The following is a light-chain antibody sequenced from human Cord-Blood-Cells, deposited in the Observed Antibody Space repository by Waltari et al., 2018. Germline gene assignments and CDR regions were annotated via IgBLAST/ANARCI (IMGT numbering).Light chain of an antibody. CDR2: KAS. Sequence: DHQTTQSPSTLSAFVGNRVTITCRASQSISSWLAWYQQKPGKAPKLLIYKASSLESGVPSRFSGSGSGTEFTLTISSLQPDDFATYYCQQYNSYSVTFGQGTKVEIK. CDR3: QQYNSYSVT. V-gene: IGKV1-5*03. CDR1: QSISSW. J-gene: IGKJ1*01.